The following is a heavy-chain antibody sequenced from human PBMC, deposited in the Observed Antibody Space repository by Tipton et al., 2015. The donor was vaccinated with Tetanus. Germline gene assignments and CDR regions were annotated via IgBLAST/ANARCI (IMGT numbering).Heavy chain of an antibody. D-gene: IGHD2-21*02. V-gene: IGHV4-39*01. CDR1: GASISSYY. CDR3: ARLSSTANDAHAFDI. CDR2: IYHSGTT. Sequence: TLSLTCTVSGASISSYYWGWIRQPPGKGLEWIGSIYHSGTTYYKPSLRSRVTMSVDTSKIQFSLKLSSVTAADTAVYYCARLSSTANDAHAFDIWGQGTMVTVSS. J-gene: IGHJ3*02.